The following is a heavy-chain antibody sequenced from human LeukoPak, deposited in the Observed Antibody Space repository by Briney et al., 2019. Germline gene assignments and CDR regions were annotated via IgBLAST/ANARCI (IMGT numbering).Heavy chain of an antibody. CDR2: IYTSGST. Sequence: SETLSLTCTVSGGSISSYYWRWIRQPAGKGLEWIGRIYTSGSTNYNPSLKSRVAMSVDTSKNQFSLKLSSVTAADTAVYYCARDGGAANWFDPWGQGTLVTVSS. V-gene: IGHV4-4*07. J-gene: IGHJ5*02. D-gene: IGHD3-16*01. CDR1: GGSISSYY. CDR3: ARDGGAANWFDP.